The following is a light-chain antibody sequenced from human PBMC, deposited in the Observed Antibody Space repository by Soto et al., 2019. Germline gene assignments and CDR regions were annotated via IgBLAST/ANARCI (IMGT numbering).Light chain of an antibody. V-gene: IGLV2-14*03. Sequence: QSVLTQPASVSGSPGQSITISCSGTSSDIGSYDHVAWYQQFPGKSPKLIIYAVSDRPSGVSDRFSGSKSGISASLTISGLLTEDEADYYCISYTGRQSYLFGTGTKVTVL. CDR1: SSDIGSYDH. J-gene: IGLJ1*01. CDR2: AVS. CDR3: ISYTGRQSYL.